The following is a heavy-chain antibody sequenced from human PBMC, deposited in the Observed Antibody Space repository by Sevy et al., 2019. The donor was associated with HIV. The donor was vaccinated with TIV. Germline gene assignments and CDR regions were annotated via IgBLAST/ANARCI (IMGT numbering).Heavy chain of an antibody. V-gene: IGHV3-7*01. J-gene: IGHJ4*02. CDR2: IRQDGNEI. CDR1: GFTFHTYW. CDR3: ARRYFDV. Sequence: GGSLRLSCAASGFTFHTYWMQWVRQAPGKGLEWVANIRQDGNEIYYADSVKGRFTISRDNAMQSLYLEMNNLRVEDSGIYXCARRYFDVWGQGTLVTVSS.